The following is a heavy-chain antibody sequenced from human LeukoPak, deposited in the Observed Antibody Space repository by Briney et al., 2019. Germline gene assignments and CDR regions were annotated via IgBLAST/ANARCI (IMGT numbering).Heavy chain of an antibody. CDR1: GFTVSSNY. CDR3: ARLGDSSGYGTFDI. J-gene: IGHJ3*02. D-gene: IGHD3-22*01. CDR2: IYSGGST. V-gene: IGHV3-53*01. Sequence: GGSLRLSCAASGFTVSSNYMSWVRQAPGKGLEWVSVIYSGGSTYYADSVKGRFTISRDNSKNTLYLQMNSLRAEDTAVYYCARLGDSSGYGTFDIWGQRTMVTVSS.